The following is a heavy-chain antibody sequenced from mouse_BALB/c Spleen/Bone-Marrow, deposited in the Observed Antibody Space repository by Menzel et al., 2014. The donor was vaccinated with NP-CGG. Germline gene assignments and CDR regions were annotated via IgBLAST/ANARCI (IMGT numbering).Heavy chain of an antibody. CDR2: ISNGGGST. Sequence: EVQRVESGGGLVQPGGSLKLSCAASGFTFSSYTMSWVRQTPEKRLEWVAYISNGGGSTYYPDTVKGRFTISRDNAKNTLYLQMSSLKSEDTAMYYCARRAGAYWGPGTLVTVSA. J-gene: IGHJ3*01. D-gene: IGHD3-3*01. V-gene: IGHV5-12-2*01. CDR3: ARRAGAY. CDR1: GFTFSSYT.